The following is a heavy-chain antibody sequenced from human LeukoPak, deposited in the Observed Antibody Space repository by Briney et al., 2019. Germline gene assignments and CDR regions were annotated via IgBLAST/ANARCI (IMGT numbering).Heavy chain of an antibody. V-gene: IGHV3-23*01. Sequence: GGSLRLSCAASGFTFSSYAMSWVRQAPGKGLEWVSAISGSGGSTYYADSVKGRFTISRDNSKNTLYLQMNSLRAEDTAVYYCAKSVGTYYDSWSGYPGGDWFDPWGQGTLVTVSS. J-gene: IGHJ5*02. CDR1: GFTFSSYA. CDR3: AKSVGTYYDSWSGYPGGDWFDP. D-gene: IGHD3-3*01. CDR2: ISGSGGST.